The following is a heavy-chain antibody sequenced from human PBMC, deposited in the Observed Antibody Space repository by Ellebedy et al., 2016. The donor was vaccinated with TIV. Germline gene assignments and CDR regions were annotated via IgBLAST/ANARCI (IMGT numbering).Heavy chain of an antibody. V-gene: IGHV4-59*08. J-gene: IGHJ4*02. CDR3: ARYWEGIPLSD. CDR1: GGSISSYY. D-gene: IGHD5-18*01. CDR2: IYYSGST. Sequence: SETLSLXXTVSGGSISSYYWSWIRQPPGKGLEWIGYIYYSGSTNYNPSLKSRVTISVDTSKNQFSLKLSSVTAADTAVYYCARYWEGIPLSDWGQGTLVTVSS.